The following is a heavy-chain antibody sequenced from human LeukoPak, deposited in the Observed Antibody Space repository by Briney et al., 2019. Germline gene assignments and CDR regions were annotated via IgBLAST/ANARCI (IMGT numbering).Heavy chain of an antibody. J-gene: IGHJ4*02. D-gene: IGHD3-10*01. V-gene: IGHV3-23*01. CDR1: GFTFSSYA. CDR2: ISGSGGST. CDR3: AKDGLGITMVRGTSIESDYFDY. Sequence: GGSLRLSCAASGFTFSSYAMSWVRQAPGKGLEWVSAISGSGGSTYYADSVKGRFTISRDNSKNTLYLQMNSLRAEDTAVYYCAKDGLGITMVRGTSIESDYFDYWGQGTLVTVSS.